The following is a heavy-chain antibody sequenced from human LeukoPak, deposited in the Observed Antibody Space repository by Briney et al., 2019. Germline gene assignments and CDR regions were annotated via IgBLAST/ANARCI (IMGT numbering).Heavy chain of an antibody. CDR3: ARDEDIVVVPAEGRLTAN. J-gene: IGHJ1*01. CDR2: IYHSGST. D-gene: IGHD2-2*01. CDR1: GGSISSGGYY. V-gene: IGHV4-30-2*01. Sequence: PSQTLSLTCTASGGSISSGGYYWSWIRQPPGKGLEWIGYIYHSGSTYYNPALKSRVTISVDRSKNQFSLKLSSVTAADTPVYYCARDEDIVVVPAEGRLTANWGQATLVTVSS.